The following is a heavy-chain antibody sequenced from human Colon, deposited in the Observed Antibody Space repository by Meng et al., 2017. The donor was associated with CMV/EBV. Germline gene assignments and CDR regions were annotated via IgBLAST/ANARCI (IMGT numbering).Heavy chain of an antibody. CDR2: INHSGSP. J-gene: IGHJ4*02. V-gene: IGHV4-34*01. CDR1: GESCSDCY. CDR3: ARTIPPARGHRHDY. Sequence: AGYGESCSDCYWSWIRQSPGKGLEWIGEINHSGSPRYNPSLNSRVTVSIATSKNQFSLKLTSVIAADTAVYYCARTIPPARGHRHDYWGQGTLVTVSS. D-gene: IGHD2-2*01.